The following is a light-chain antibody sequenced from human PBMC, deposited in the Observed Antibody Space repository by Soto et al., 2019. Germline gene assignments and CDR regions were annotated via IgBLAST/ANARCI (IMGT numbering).Light chain of an antibody. CDR1: QSVSSSY. CDR2: GAS. J-gene: IGKJ1*01. V-gene: IGKV3-20*01. CDR3: HQYGSSQWP. Sequence: EIVLTQSPGTLSLSPGERATLSCRASQSVSSSYLAWYQQKPGQAPRLLIYGASSRATGIPDRFSGSGSGTGFTLTISRLEPEDFAVYYCHQYGSSQWPFGQGTKVEIK.